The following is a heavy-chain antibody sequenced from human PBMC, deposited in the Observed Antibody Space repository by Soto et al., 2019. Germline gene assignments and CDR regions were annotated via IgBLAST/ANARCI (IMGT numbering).Heavy chain of an antibody. Sequence: QVQLVQSGAEVKTPGASVRVSCKASGYTFSSYDINWVRQATGQRLEWLGWMNPNSGNTGYAQKFQGRVTMTRDTSTSTAYMELSSLRSEDTAVYYCARNPATTGDFDYWGQGTLVTVSS. CDR2: MNPNSGNT. CDR1: GYTFSSYD. D-gene: IGHD1-1*01. J-gene: IGHJ4*02. V-gene: IGHV1-8*01. CDR3: ARNPATTGDFDY.